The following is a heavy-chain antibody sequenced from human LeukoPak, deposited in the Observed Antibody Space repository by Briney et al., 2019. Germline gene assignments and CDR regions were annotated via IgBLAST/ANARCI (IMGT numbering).Heavy chain of an antibody. CDR3: ARDLLRNWNYWPAVGVLDY. CDR2: INWNGGST. V-gene: IGHV3-20*04. J-gene: IGHJ4*02. D-gene: IGHD1-7*01. Sequence: GGSLRLSCAASGFTFDDYGMSWVRQAPGKGLEWVSSINWNGGSTGYADSVKGRFTISRDNAKNSLYLQMNSLRAEDTALYYCARDLLRNWNYWPAVGVLDYWGQGTLVTVSS. CDR1: GFTFDDYG.